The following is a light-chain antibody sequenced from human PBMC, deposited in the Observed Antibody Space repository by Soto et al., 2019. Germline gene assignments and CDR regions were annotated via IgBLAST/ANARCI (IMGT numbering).Light chain of an antibody. J-gene: IGLJ2*01. Sequence: SALTQPASVSGSPGQSITISCPGTSSDVGSYNLVSWYQQHPGKAPKLMIYEGSKRPSGVSNRFSGSKSGNTASLTISGLQAEDEADYDCCSYAGSSTPVVFGGGTKLTVL. CDR1: SSDVGSYNL. CDR3: CSYAGSSTPVV. CDR2: EGS. V-gene: IGLV2-23*01.